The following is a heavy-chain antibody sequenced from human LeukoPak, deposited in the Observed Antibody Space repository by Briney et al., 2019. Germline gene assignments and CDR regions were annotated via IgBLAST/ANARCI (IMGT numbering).Heavy chain of an antibody. CDR3: ARGVGTSYYMDV. J-gene: IGHJ6*03. CDR2: IIPIFGTA. CDR1: GGTFSSYA. V-gene: IGHV1-69*01. Sequence: SVKVSCKASGGTFSSYAISWVRQAPGQGLEWMGGIIPIFGTANYAQKFQGRVTITADESTSTAYMELSSLRSEDTPVYYCARGVGTSYYMDVWGKGTTVTVSS. D-gene: IGHD7-27*01.